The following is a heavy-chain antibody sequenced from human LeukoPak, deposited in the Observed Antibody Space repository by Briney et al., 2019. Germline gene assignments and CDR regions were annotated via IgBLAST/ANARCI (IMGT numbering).Heavy chain of an antibody. Sequence: GASVKVSCKASGYTFTSYAMHWVRQAPGQRLEWMGWINAGNGNTKYSQKFQGRVTITRDTSASTAYMELSSLRSEDTAVYYCAREDCSSTSCLHYYYGMDVWGQGTTVTVSS. D-gene: IGHD2-2*01. CDR3: AREDCSSTSCLHYYYGMDV. CDR2: INAGNGNT. V-gene: IGHV1-3*01. CDR1: GYTFTSYA. J-gene: IGHJ6*02.